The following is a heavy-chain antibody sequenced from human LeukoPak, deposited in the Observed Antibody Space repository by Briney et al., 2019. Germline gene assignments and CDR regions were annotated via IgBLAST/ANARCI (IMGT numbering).Heavy chain of an antibody. V-gene: IGHV3-30*04. CDR2: ISYDGSEK. Sequence: GGSLRLPCAASGFTFSRYAMHWVRQAPGKGLEWVAAISYDGSEKYYADSVKGRFTISRDNSKNTLYLQMNSLRAEDTAVYYCARVYYGSGSYSFDYWGQGTLVTVSS. CDR3: ARVYYGSGSYSFDY. CDR1: GFTFSRYA. D-gene: IGHD3-10*01. J-gene: IGHJ4*02.